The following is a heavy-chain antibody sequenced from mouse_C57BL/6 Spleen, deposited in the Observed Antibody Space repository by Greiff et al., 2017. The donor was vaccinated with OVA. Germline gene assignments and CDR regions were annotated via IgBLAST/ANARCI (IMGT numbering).Heavy chain of an antibody. V-gene: IGHV1-69*01. J-gene: IGHJ4*01. CDR1: GYTFTSYW. D-gene: IGHD1-1*01. Sequence: QVQLKQSGAELVMPGASVKLSCKASGYTFTSYWMHWVKQRPGQGLEWIGEIDPSDSYTNYNQKFKGKSTLTVDKSSSTAYMQLSSLTSEDSAVYYCARYITTVVERAMDYWGQGTSVTVSS. CDR3: ARYITTVVERAMDY. CDR2: IDPSDSYT.